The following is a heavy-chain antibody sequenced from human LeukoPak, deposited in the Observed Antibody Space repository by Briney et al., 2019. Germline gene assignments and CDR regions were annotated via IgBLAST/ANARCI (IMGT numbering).Heavy chain of an antibody. J-gene: IGHJ4*02. CDR2: INPSGGST. CDR1: GYTFTSYY. D-gene: IGHD5-12*01. V-gene: IGHV1-46*01. CDR3: ARAVRDGYAPFDY. Sequence: ASVKVSCKASGYTFTSYYMHWVRQAPGQGLEWMGIINPSGGSTSYAQKFQGRVTMTRDTSTSTAYMEPSSLRSEDTAVYYCARAVRDGYAPFDYWGQGTLVTVSS.